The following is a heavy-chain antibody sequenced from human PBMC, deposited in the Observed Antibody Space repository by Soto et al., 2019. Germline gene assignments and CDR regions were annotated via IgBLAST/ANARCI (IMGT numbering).Heavy chain of an antibody. Sequence: PGGSLRLSWAASGFTFNNYALNWVRQAPGKGLEWVSSISGTGGSTFYAGSAKGRFTISRDNSKNTLFLQMTSLRAEDTAVYYCGKGNSKWGTGDAFDIWGQGTMVTVSS. CDR3: GKGNSKWGTGDAFDI. CDR2: ISGTGGST. J-gene: IGHJ3*02. CDR1: GFTFNNYA. V-gene: IGHV3-23*01. D-gene: IGHD7-27*01.